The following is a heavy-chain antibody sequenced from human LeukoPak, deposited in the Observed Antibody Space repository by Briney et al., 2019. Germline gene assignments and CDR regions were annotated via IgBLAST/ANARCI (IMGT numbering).Heavy chain of an antibody. CDR2: ISYDGSNK. J-gene: IGHJ6*02. CDR1: GFTFSSYA. V-gene: IGHV3-30-3*01. CDR3: ARAPPTTVTAYYYYGMDV. Sequence: PGGSLRLSCAASGFTFSSYAMHWVRQAPGKGLEWVAVISYDGSNKYYADSVKGRFTISRDNSKNTLYLQMNSLRAEDTAVYYCARAPPTTVTAYYYYGMDVWGQGTTVTVSS. D-gene: IGHD4-17*01.